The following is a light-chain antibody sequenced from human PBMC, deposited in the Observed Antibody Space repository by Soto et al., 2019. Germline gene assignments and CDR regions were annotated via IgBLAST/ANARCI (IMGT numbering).Light chain of an antibody. J-gene: IGLJ2*01. V-gene: IGLV2-14*01. CDR1: SSDVGGYNY. CDR2: DVS. Sequence: QSALTQPASVSGSPGQSITISCTGTSSDVGGYNYVSWYQQHPGKAPKLMIYDVSNRPSGVSNRFSGSKSGNTASLTISGLQAEDEADYYCSLYTSSSTRGVVFGGGTKVTVL. CDR3: SLYTSSSTRGVV.